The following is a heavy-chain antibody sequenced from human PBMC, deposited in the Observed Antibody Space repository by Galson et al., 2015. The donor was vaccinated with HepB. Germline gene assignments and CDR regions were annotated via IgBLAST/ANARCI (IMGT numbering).Heavy chain of an antibody. CDR1: GFTFSSYA. CDR2: ISNDGSNK. J-gene: IGHJ4*02. CDR3: AKEGYYDYIWGRYHHTRPFVF. D-gene: IGHD3-16*02. V-gene: IGHV3-30*18. Sequence: SLRLSCAASGFTFSSYAMHWVRQAPGKGLEWVAYISNDGSNKYYVDSVKGRFTISRDNSENTLYLQMNSLRAEDTAVYYCAKEGYYDYIWGRYHHTRPFVFWGQGTLVTVSS.